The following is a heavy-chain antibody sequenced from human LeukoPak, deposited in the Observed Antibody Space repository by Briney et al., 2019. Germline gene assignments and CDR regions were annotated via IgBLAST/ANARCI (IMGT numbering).Heavy chain of an antibody. CDR1: GGSISSGGYY. CDR2: IYHSGST. Sequence: SETLSLTCTVSGGSISSGGYYWSWIRQPPGKGLEWIGYIYHSGSTYYNPSLKSRVTISVDRSKNQFSLKMSSVTAADTSVYYCARDPLRLGGWFDSWGQGTLVTVSS. CDR3: ARDPLRLGGWFDS. V-gene: IGHV4-30-2*01. D-gene: IGHD3-3*01. J-gene: IGHJ5*01.